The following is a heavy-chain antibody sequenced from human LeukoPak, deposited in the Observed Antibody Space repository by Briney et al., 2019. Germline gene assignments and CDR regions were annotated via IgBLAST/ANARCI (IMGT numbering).Heavy chain of an antibody. V-gene: IGHV1-2*02. CDR2: INPNSGGT. Sequence: ASVKVSCKASGYTFTGYYMHWVRQAPGQGLEWMGWINPNSGGTNYAQKFQGRVTMTRDTPISTAYMELSRLRSDDTAVYYCATTYSSSWSYYYYMDVWGKGTTVTVSS. J-gene: IGHJ6*03. CDR1: GYTFTGYY. CDR3: ATTYSSSWSYYYYMDV. D-gene: IGHD6-13*01.